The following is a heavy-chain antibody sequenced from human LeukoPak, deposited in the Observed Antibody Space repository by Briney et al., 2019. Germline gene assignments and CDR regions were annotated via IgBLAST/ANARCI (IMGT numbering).Heavy chain of an antibody. Sequence: AGGSLRLSCAASGFTFSTYGMHWVRQAPGKGLEWVAVISYDGSKKYYADSVKGRFTISRDNSKNTLYLQMNSLRAEDTAVYYCARDRDKIAVAGPLGCWGQGTLVTVSS. D-gene: IGHD6-19*01. CDR1: GFTFSTYG. CDR3: ARDRDKIAVAGPLGC. J-gene: IGHJ4*02. CDR2: ISYDGSKK. V-gene: IGHV3-30*03.